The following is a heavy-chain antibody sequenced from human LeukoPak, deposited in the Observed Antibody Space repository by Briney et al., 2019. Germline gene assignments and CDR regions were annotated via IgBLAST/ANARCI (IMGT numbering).Heavy chain of an antibody. V-gene: IGHV3-49*04. J-gene: IGHJ6*03. CDR2: IRNKAYGGTT. D-gene: IGHD4-17*01. CDR3: ARTHDGDYGGYYYYMDV. CDR1: GFTFGDYA. Sequence: GGSLRLSCAASGFTFGDYAMSWVRQAPGKGLEWVTFIRNKAYGGTTEYAASVKGRFTISRDDSKSIAYLYMNSLKTEDTAVYYCARTHDGDYGGYYYYMDVWGKGTTVTVSS.